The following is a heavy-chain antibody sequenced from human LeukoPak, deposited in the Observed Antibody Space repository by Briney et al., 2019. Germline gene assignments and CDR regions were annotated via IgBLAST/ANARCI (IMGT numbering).Heavy chain of an antibody. V-gene: IGHV4-4*07. CDR1: GGSISSYY. CDR3: ARHGIAVAGYDY. D-gene: IGHD6-19*01. CDR2: IYSSGST. Sequence: SETLSLTCTVSGGSISSYYWSWIRQPAGKGLEWIGRIYSSGSTNYNPSLKSRVTISVDTSKNQFSLKLSSVTAADTAVYYCARHGIAVAGYDYWGQGTLVTVSS. J-gene: IGHJ4*02.